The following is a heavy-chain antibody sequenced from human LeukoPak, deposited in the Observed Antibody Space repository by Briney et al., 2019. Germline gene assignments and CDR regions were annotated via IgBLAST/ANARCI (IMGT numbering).Heavy chain of an antibody. CDR2: ISGSGGST. Sequence: GGSLRLSCAASGFTFSSYAMSWVRQAPGKGLEWVLAISGSGGSTYYADSVKGRFTISRDNSKNTLYLQMNSLRAEDTAVYYCAKGLDCSSTSCYGGVDWGQGTLVTVSS. J-gene: IGHJ4*02. V-gene: IGHV3-23*01. CDR1: GFTFSSYA. D-gene: IGHD2-2*01. CDR3: AKGLDCSSTSCYGGVD.